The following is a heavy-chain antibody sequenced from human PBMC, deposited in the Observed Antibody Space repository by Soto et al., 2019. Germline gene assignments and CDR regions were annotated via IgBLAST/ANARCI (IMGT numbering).Heavy chain of an antibody. Sequence: PSETLSLTCTVSGGSINSYYWSWIRQPPGRGLEWIGYIYSSGTTNYNPSLKSRVTISVDTSKNQFSLKLSSVTAAATAVYFCARPLRVVSYYAMDVCGQGTTVTVSS. CDR2: IYSSGTT. D-gene: IGHD2-15*01. V-gene: IGHV4-59*01. CDR1: GGSINSYY. CDR3: ARPLRVVSYYAMDV. J-gene: IGHJ6*02.